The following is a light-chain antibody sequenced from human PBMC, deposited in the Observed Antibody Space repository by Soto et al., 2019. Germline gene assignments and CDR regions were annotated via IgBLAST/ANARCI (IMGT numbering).Light chain of an antibody. J-gene: IGKJ1*01. CDR3: QQYTTYWT. Sequence: DIQITQSPSTLCASVGARVTMPCRASQSVSNWLAWYQQKPGKAPKLLIYDASTLEGGVPSRFSGTGSGTEFTLTISSLQPDDYATYFCQQYTTYWTFGQGTKVDI. V-gene: IGKV1-5*01. CDR1: QSVSNW. CDR2: DAS.